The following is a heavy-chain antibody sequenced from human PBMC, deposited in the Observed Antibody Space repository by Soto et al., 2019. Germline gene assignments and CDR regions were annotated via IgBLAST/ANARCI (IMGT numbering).Heavy chain of an antibody. CDR2: IYPGDSDT. Sequence: PGESLKISCKGSGYSFTSYWIGWVRQMPGKGLEWMGIIYPGDSDTRYSPSFQGQVTISADKSISTAYLQWSSLKASDTAMYYCARCIKGAPYYYYYIDVWGKGTTVTVSS. D-gene: IGHD2-21*01. J-gene: IGHJ6*03. V-gene: IGHV5-51*01. CDR3: ARCIKGAPYYYYYIDV. CDR1: GYSFTSYW.